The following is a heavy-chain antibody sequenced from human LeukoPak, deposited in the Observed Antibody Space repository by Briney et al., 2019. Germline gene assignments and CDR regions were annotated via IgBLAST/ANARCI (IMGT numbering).Heavy chain of an antibody. J-gene: IGHJ4*02. CDR1: GFTVSSNY. CDR2: IYSGGST. D-gene: IGHD3-22*01. V-gene: IGHV3-66*01. CDR3: ARAGGVYYYDSSGYLYFDY. Sequence: GGSLRLSCAASGFTVSSNYMSWVRQAPGKGLEWVSVIYSGGSTYYADSVKGRFTISRDNSKNTLYLQMNSLRAEDTAVYYCARAGGVYYYDSSGYLYFDYWGQGTLVTVSS.